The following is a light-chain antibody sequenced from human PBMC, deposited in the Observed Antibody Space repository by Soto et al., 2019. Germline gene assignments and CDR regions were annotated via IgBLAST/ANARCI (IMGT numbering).Light chain of an antibody. CDR2: KAS. CDR1: DNIDTW. J-gene: IGKJ1*01. CDR3: KHYNSYSRT. V-gene: IGKV1-5*03. Sequence: DIQMTQSPSTVSASVGDRVAITCRASDNIDTWVAWYQQKPGEAPKLLIYKASKLENGDPSRFAGVGSGTEFTISIASLQPDDYATYFCKHYNSYSRTFGQGTKVEIK.